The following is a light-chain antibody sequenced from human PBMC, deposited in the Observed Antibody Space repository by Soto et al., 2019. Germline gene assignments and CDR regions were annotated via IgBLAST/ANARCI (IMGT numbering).Light chain of an antibody. CDR2: DVN. J-gene: IGLJ2*01. Sequence: QSVLTQPPSASGSTGQSVTISCTGTSSDVGGYNVVSWYQQHPGKAPQVIIYDVNQRRSGVPDRFSGSKAVDTASLTVSGLQADDEAEYYCSSHAGGNILKFGGGTKVTVL. CDR1: SSDVGGYNV. CDR3: SSHAGGNILK. V-gene: IGLV2-8*01.